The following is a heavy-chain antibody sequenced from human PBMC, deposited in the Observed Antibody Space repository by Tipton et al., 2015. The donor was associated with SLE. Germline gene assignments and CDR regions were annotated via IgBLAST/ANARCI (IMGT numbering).Heavy chain of an antibody. Sequence: TLSLTCTVSGGSIISYYWSWIRQPPGKGPEWIGRITNNGNTYYIPSLQSRVTMSVDTSKNHFSLKLSSVTAADTAVYYCARHDTNYGRNWFDPWGQGTLVTVSS. CDR2: ITNNGNT. D-gene: IGHD2-8*01. J-gene: IGHJ5*02. CDR1: GGSIISYY. V-gene: IGHV4-59*04. CDR3: ARHDTNYGRNWFDP.